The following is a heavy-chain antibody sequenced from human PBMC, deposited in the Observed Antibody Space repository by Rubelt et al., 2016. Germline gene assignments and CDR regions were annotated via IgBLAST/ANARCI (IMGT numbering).Heavy chain of an antibody. CDR1: GGSSSGYY. Sequence: QVQLQQWGAGLLKPSETLSLTCAVYGGSSSGYYWSWIRQPPGKGLEWIGEINHSGSTNYNPSPKGRVTISVDTSKNQFSLRLGSVTAADTAVYYCARGLIAVAGWFDPWVQGTLVTVSS. CDR2: INHSGST. D-gene: IGHD6-19*01. J-gene: IGHJ5*02. CDR3: ARGLIAVAGWFDP. V-gene: IGHV4-34*01.